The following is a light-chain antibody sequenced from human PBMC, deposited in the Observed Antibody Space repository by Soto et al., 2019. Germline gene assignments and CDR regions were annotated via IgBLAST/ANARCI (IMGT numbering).Light chain of an antibody. CDR2: KAS. CDR3: QQYSAKWT. Sequence: DIKMTQSPSTLSASVGDRVTITCRARESISSWLAWFQQKPGKAPKLLIYKASILQSGVSSRFSGSESGTEFTLTSSSLQPDDFATYFCQQYSAKWTFGQGTKVEIK. J-gene: IGKJ1*01. CDR1: ESISSW. V-gene: IGKV1-5*03.